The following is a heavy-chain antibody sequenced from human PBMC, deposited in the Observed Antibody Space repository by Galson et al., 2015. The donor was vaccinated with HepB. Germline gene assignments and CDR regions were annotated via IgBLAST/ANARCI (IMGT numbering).Heavy chain of an antibody. CDR2: ISAYNGNT. V-gene: IGHV1-18*01. J-gene: IGHJ6*02. Sequence: SVKVSCKASGYSFTTYGISWVRQAPGQGLEWMGWISAYNGNTNYAQKLQGRVTMTTDTSTSTAYMDLRSLRSDDTAVYYCARDRAGHLVGGGMDVWGQGTTVTVSS. D-gene: IGHD2-8*02. CDR1: GYSFTTYG. CDR3: ARDRAGHLVGGGMDV.